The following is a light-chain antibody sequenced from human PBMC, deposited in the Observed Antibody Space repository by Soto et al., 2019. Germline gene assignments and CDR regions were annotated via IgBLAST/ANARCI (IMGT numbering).Light chain of an antibody. CDR1: QSLLHSNGYNY. CDR2: LGS. J-gene: IGKJ1*01. Sequence: DIVMTQSPLSLPVTPGEPASISCRSSQSLLHSNGYNYLDWYLQRPGQSPQLLIYLGSNRASGVPDRFCGSASGTDFTLKISRVEAEDVGVYYCMQALQTQWTFGQGTKVEIK. V-gene: IGKV2-28*01. CDR3: MQALQTQWT.